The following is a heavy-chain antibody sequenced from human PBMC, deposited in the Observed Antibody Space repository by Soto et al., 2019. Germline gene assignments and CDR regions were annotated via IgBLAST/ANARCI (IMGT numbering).Heavy chain of an antibody. CDR2: VYYTGDT. CDR3: ASPARSYFGDGFDI. D-gene: IGHD2-21*01. J-gene: IGHJ3*02. CDR1: GGSISGSSGYY. V-gene: IGHV4-39*01. Sequence: SETLSLTCAVSGGSISGSSGYYWAWIRQPPGKGLEWVGSVYYTGDTYYGPSVKSRVTLSVDTSKNQFSLKLSAVTAADTAVYYCASPARSYFGDGFDIWGQGTMVTVSS.